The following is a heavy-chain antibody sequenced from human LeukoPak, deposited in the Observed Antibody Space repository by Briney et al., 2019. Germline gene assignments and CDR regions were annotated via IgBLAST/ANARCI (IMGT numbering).Heavy chain of an antibody. D-gene: IGHD2-21*01. CDR2: INSDGSST. CDR1: GFTFSSYW. J-gene: IGHJ4*02. V-gene: IGHV3-74*01. Sequence: GGSLRLSCAASGFTFSSYWMHWVRQAPGTGLVWVSRINSDGSSTTYADSVKGRFTISRDNSRSTLYLQMNSLRAEDTAVYYCAKDAIYGDGYWEFDYWGQGTLVTVSS. CDR3: AKDAIYGDGYWEFDY.